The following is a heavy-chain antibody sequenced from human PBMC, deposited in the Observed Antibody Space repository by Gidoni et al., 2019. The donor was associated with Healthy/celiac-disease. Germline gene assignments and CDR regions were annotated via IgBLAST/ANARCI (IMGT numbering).Heavy chain of an antibody. J-gene: IGHJ4*02. CDR1: GGPFSSYT. D-gene: IGHD2-15*01. CDR3: AVGALGYCSGGSCYRPFDY. Sequence: QVQLVQSGAEVKKPGSSVKVSCKASGGPFSSYTISWVRQAPGQGLEWMGRIIPILGIANYAQKFQGRVTITADKSTSTAYMELSSLRSEDTAVYYCAVGALGYCSGGSCYRPFDYWGQGTLVTVSS. V-gene: IGHV1-69*02. CDR2: IIPILGIA.